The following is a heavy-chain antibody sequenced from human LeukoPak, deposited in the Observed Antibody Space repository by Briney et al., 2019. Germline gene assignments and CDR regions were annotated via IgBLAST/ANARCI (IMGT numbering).Heavy chain of an antibody. Sequence: PSETLSLTCTVSGGSVSSGSYYWSWIRQPPGKGLEWIGYIYYSGSTNYNPSLKSRVTISVDTSKNQFSLKLSSVTAADTAVYYCAREGLRGCPNYGMDVWGQGTTVTVSS. CDR2: IYYSGST. D-gene: IGHD3-10*01. V-gene: IGHV4-61*01. CDR3: AREGLRGCPNYGMDV. CDR1: GGSVSSGSYY. J-gene: IGHJ6*02.